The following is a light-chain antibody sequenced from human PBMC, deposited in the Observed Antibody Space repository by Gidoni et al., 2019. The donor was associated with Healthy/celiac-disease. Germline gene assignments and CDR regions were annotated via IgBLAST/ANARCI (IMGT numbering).Light chain of an antibody. CDR2: GAS. CDR1: QSVSSSF. J-gene: IGKJ1*01. CDR3: QQYGSSRWT. V-gene: IGKV3-20*01. Sequence: ESVLTQSPGTLSLSPGERATLTCRASQSVSSSFLAWYQQTPGQAPRLLIYGASSVATGLPDRFSGSGSGTDFTLTISRLQPEDFAVYYCQQYGSSRWTFGQGTKVEIK.